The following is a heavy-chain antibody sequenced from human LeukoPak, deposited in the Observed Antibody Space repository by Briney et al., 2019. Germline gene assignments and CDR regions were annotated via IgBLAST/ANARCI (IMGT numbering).Heavy chain of an antibody. CDR1: GGSISSHY. J-gene: IGHJ4*02. V-gene: IGHV4-59*11. Sequence: SETLSLTCTVSGGSISSHYWSWIRQPPGKGLEWIGYIYYSGSTNYNPSLKSRVTISVDTSKNQFSLKLSSVTAADTAVYYCARDYYDSSGPYFDYWGQGTLVTVSS. CDR2: IYYSGST. CDR3: ARDYYDSSGPYFDY. D-gene: IGHD3-22*01.